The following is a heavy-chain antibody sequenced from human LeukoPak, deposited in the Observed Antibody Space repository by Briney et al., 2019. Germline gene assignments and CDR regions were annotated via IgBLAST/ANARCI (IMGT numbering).Heavy chain of an antibody. J-gene: IGHJ5*02. Sequence: SETLSLTCTVSGGSISSYYWSWIRQPPGKGLEWIGYIYTSGSTNYSPSLKSRVTISVDTSKNQFSLKLSSVTAADTAVYYCARHAGYSSSSGFDPWGQGTLVTVSS. CDR3: ARHAGYSSSSGFDP. D-gene: IGHD6-6*01. CDR1: GGSISSYY. CDR2: IYTSGST. V-gene: IGHV4-4*09.